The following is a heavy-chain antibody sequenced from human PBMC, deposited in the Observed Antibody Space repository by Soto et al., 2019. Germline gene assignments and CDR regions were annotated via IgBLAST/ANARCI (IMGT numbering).Heavy chain of an antibody. D-gene: IGHD6-6*01. J-gene: IGHJ5*02. Sequence: PSETLSLTCAVSGGSISISSYYWCWIRHPPGKGLEWIGSIYYSGSTYYNPSLKSRVTISVDTSKNQFSLKLSSVTAADTAVYYCAKAVAARQANRVLYNWFDPWGQGTLVTVSS. CDR3: AKAVAARQANRVLYNWFDP. CDR1: GGSISISSYY. CDR2: IYYSGST. V-gene: IGHV4-39*01.